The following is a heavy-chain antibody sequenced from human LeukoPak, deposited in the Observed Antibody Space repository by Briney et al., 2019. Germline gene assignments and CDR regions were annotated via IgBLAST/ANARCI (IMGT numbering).Heavy chain of an antibody. CDR2: ISGSGGST. CDR1: GFTFSSYA. Sequence: GGSLRLSCAASGFTFSSYAMSWVRQAPGKGLEWVSAISGSGGSTCYADSVKGRFTISRDNSKNTLYLQMNSLRAEDTAVYYCAKDLPPVGFWSGYINGMDVWGQGTTVTVSS. J-gene: IGHJ6*02. D-gene: IGHD3-3*01. V-gene: IGHV3-23*01. CDR3: AKDLPPVGFWSGYINGMDV.